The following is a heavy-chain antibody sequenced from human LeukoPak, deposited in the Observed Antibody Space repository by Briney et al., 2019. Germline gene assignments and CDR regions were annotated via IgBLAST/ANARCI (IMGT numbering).Heavy chain of an antibody. CDR1: GGAFSSYA. J-gene: IGHJ4*02. CDR3: ARDRGDDTVSYFDY. V-gene: IGHV1-69*13. D-gene: IGHD3-22*01. Sequence: GASAKVSCKASGGAFSSYAISWVRQAPGQGLEWMGGIIPIFGTANYAQKLQGRVTITADESTSTAYMELSSLRAEDTAVYYCARDRGDDTVSYFDYWGQGTPVTVSS. CDR2: IIPIFGTA.